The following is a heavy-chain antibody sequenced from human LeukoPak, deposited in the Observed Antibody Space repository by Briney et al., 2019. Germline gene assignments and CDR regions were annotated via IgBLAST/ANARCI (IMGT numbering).Heavy chain of an antibody. CDR3: AADEADTVVAFQH. CDR2: IKSKNDGGTT. Sequence: GGSLRLSCAASGFIFSSAWMSWVRQAPGKGLEWVGRIKSKNDGGTTDFAAPVKGRFTMSRDDSKNTLFLQMNSLKPEDTAVYYCAADEADTVVAFQHWGQGTLVTVSS. D-gene: IGHD2-15*01. J-gene: IGHJ1*01. V-gene: IGHV3-15*01. CDR1: GFIFSSAW.